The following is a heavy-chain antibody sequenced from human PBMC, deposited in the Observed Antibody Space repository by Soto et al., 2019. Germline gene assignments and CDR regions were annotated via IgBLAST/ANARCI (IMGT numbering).Heavy chain of an antibody. Sequence: GGSLRLSCAASGFTFTRYSMDWVRQAPGKGLEWVSSISSTTNYIYYGDSMKGRFTISRDNAKNSLYLEMNSLRAEDTAVYYCARESEDLTSNFDYWGQGTLVTVS. J-gene: IGHJ4*02. CDR1: GFTFTRYS. V-gene: IGHV3-21*06. CDR3: ARESEDLTSNFDY. CDR2: ISSTTNYI.